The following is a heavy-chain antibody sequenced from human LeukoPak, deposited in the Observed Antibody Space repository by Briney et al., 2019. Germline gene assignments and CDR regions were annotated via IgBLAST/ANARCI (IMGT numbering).Heavy chain of an antibody. Sequence: GESLKISCKGSGYSFTRYWIGWVRQMPGKGLEWMGIIYPGDSYTTYSPSFQGQVTISADKSISTAYLQWRSLKASDTAMYYCARRSGSDALDIWGQGTMVTVSS. CDR2: IYPGDSYT. CDR1: GYSFTRYW. CDR3: ARRSGSDALDI. D-gene: IGHD3-10*01. V-gene: IGHV5-51*01. J-gene: IGHJ3*02.